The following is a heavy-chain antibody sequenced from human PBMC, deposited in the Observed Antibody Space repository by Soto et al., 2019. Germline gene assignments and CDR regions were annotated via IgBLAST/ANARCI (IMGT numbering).Heavy chain of an antibody. D-gene: IGHD6-6*01. CDR3: ARERIAARQGWFDP. V-gene: IGHV4-59*01. CDR2: IYYSGST. CDR1: GGSISSYY. Sequence: PSETLSLTCTVSGGSISSYYWSWIRQPPGKGLEWIGYIYYSGSTNYNPSLKSRVTISVDTSKNQFSLKLSSVTAADTAVYYCARERIAARQGWFDPWGQGTLVTVSS. J-gene: IGHJ5*02.